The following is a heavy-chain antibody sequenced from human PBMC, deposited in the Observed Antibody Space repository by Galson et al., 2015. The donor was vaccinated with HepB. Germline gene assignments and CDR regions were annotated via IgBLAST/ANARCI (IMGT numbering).Heavy chain of an antibody. Sequence: SLRLPCAASGFTVSSNYMSWVRQAPGKGLEWVSVIYSGGSTYYADSVKGRFTISRDNSKNTLYLQMKSMRAEDTAVYYCARSPEYGYNSLVWDYWGQGTLVTVSS. D-gene: IGHD5-24*01. CDR1: GFTVSSNY. CDR3: ARSPEYGYNSLVWDY. J-gene: IGHJ4*02. V-gene: IGHV3-53*01. CDR2: IYSGGST.